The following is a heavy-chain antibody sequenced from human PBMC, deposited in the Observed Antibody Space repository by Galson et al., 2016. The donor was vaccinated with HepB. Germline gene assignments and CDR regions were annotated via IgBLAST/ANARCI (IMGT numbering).Heavy chain of an antibody. CDR3: AKDHYTFGCSAY. CDR1: GFTLSSSD. Sequence: SLRLSCAASGFTLSSSDLSWVRQAPGKGLEWVSVISLSGANTYYADSVKCRFTISRDNSKNTLFLQMNNLRSEDTAIYYCAKDHYTFGCSAYWCQGTLVTVSS. V-gene: IGHV3-23*01. D-gene: IGHD3-16*01. CDR2: ISLSGANT. J-gene: IGHJ4*02.